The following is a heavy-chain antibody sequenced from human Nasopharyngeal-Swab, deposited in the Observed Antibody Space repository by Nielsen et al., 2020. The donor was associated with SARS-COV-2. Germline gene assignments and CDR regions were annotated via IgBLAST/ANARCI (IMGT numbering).Heavy chain of an antibody. CDR3: ARWELLFYFDY. CDR2: IYYTGST. Sequence: SETLSLTCTVSGGSMSGYYWTWIRQPPGKGLEWIGYIYYTGSTNYNPSLKSRVTISVDTSKNQFSLKLSSVTAADTAVYYCARWELLFYFDYWGQGTLVTVSS. V-gene: IGHV4-59*12. D-gene: IGHD1-26*01. J-gene: IGHJ4*02. CDR1: GGSMSGYY.